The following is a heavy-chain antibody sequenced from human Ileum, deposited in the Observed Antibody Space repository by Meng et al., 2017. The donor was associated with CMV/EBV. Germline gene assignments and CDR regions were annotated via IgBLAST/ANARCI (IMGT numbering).Heavy chain of an antibody. Sequence: GGSLRLSCAVSGFTFSSYWMTWVRQAPGRGLEWVANINHDGTIEQYVDSVKGRFTVSRDNAKNSLYLQMNSLRAEDTAVYYCAKGATIFGVVITLPPYYFDYWGQGTLVTVSS. D-gene: IGHD3-3*01. CDR2: INHDGTIE. CDR1: GFTFSSYW. CDR3: AKGATIFGVVITLPPYYFDY. V-gene: IGHV3-7*01. J-gene: IGHJ4*02.